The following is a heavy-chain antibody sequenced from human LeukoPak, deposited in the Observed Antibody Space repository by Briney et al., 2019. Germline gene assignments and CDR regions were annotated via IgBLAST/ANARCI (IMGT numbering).Heavy chain of an antibody. CDR2: VNHSGSA. D-gene: IGHD2-15*01. J-gene: IGHJ5*02. CDR1: GGSFSGYY. V-gene: IGHV4-34*01. CDR3: VRGIVLLVAACFDP. Sequence: SETLSLTCGVYGGSFSGYYWSWIRQPPGKGLEWIGEVNHSGSANYNPSLKSRVTISVDTSKTQFSLKLSSVTAADTAVYYCVRGIVLLVAACFDPWGQGTLVTVSS.